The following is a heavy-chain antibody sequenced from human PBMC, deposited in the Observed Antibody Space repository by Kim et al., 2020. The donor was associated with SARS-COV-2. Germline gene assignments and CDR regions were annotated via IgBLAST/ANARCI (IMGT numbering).Heavy chain of an antibody. J-gene: IGHJ4*02. Sequence: AQKLQGRVTRTTDTSTSTAYMELRSLRSDDTAVYYCARDYGDPYFYYFDYWGQGTLVTVSS. CDR3: ARDYGDPYFYYFDY. D-gene: IGHD4-17*01. V-gene: IGHV1-18*01.